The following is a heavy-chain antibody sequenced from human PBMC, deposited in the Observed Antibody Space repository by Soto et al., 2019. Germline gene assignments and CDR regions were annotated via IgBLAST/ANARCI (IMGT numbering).Heavy chain of an antibody. Sequence: GGSLRLSCAASGFTFSSYAMSWVRQAPGKGLEWVSAISGSGGSTYYADSVKGRFTISRDNSKNTMYLQMNSLRAEDQVVYYYAKVLDRGYYFWSGYYYGMDVWGQGTMVTVSS. D-gene: IGHD3-3*01. CDR2: ISGSGGST. J-gene: IGHJ6*02. CDR1: GFTFSSYA. CDR3: AKVLDRGYYFWSGYYYGMDV. V-gene: IGHV3-23*01.